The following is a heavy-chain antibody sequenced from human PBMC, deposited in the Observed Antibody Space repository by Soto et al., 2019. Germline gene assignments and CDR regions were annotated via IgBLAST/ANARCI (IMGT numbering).Heavy chain of an antibody. CDR2: VHYSGST. J-gene: IGHJ4*02. CDR3: ARQHYYDSSGYYTWN. Sequence: SESLSLTCSVSSGSIRSNVYYWDWIRQPPGKGLEWIATVHYSGSTYYTPSLKNRVTISADTSKNQFSLRLNSVTAADTAVCYCARQHYYDSSGYYTWNWGQGTLVTVSS. V-gene: IGHV4-39*01. D-gene: IGHD3-22*01. CDR1: SGSIRSNVYY.